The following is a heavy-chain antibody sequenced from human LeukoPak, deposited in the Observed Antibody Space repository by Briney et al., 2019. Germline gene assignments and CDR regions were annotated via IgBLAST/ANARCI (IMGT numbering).Heavy chain of an antibody. CDR3: ARELGYCTNGVCRSGP. J-gene: IGHJ5*02. Sequence: PSETLSPTCTVPGGSISSSSYYWGWIRQPPGKGLEWIGSIYYSGSTYYNPSLKSRVTISVDTSKNQFSLKLSSVTAADTAVYYCARELGYCTNGVCRSGPWGQGTLVTVSS. CDR1: GGSISSSSYY. D-gene: IGHD2-8*01. V-gene: IGHV4-39*07. CDR2: IYYSGST.